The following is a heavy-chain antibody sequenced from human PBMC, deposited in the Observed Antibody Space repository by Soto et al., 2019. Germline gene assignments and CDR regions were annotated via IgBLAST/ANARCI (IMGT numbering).Heavy chain of an antibody. CDR1: GGSISSGGYS. D-gene: IGHD3-9*01. J-gene: IGHJ5*02. Sequence: PSETLSLTCAVSGGSISSGGYSCSWIRQPPGKGLEWIGYICHSGSTYYNPSLKSRVTISVDRSKNQFSLKLSSVTAADTTVYYCARIDYDILTGYLAWFDPWGQGTMVTVSS. V-gene: IGHV4-30-2*01. CDR2: ICHSGST. CDR3: ARIDYDILTGYLAWFDP.